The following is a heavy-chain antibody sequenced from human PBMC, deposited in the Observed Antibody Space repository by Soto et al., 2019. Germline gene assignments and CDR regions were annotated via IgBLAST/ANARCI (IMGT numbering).Heavy chain of an antibody. D-gene: IGHD1-26*01. V-gene: IGHV4-39*01. J-gene: IGHJ5*02. CDR3: ATQEVGGSYVYTFDP. Sequence: PSETLSLTCTVSGVSISSGGYYLSWIRQHPGKGLEWIGYIYYSGSTYYNPSLKSRVTISVDTSKNQFSLKLSSVTAADTAVYYCATQEVGGSYVYTFDPWGQGTLVTVSS. CDR1: GVSISSGGYY. CDR2: IYYSGST.